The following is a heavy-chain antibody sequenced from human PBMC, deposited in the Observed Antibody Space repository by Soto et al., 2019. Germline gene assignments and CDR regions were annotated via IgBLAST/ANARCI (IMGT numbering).Heavy chain of an antibody. Sequence: GGSLRLSCAASGFTFSSYGMHWVRQAPGKGLEWVAVIWYDGSNKYYADSVKGRFTISRDNSKNTLYLQMNSLRAEDTAVYYCARDTSYGYTGNYYYYGMDVWGQGTTVTVSS. CDR2: IWYDGSNK. D-gene: IGHD5-18*01. CDR3: ARDTSYGYTGNYYYYGMDV. CDR1: GFTFSSYG. J-gene: IGHJ6*02. V-gene: IGHV3-33*01.